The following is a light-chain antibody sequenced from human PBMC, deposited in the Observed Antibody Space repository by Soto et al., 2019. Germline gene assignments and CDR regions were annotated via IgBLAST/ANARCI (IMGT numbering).Light chain of an antibody. CDR3: QVWDSSSDHRVV. CDR2: DDS. V-gene: IGLV3-21*02. CDR1: NIGSKS. J-gene: IGLJ2*01. Sequence: SYELTQPPSVSVAPGQTARITCGGNNIGSKSVHWYQQKPGQAPVLVVYDDSGRPSGIPERFSGSNSGNTATLTISRVEAGDEADYYCQVWDSSSDHRVVFGGGTKLTVL.